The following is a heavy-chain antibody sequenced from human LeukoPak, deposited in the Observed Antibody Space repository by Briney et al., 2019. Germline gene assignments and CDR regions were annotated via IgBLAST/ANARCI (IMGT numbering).Heavy chain of an antibody. CDR3: ARDLSTTGTFDY. J-gene: IGHJ4*02. D-gene: IGHD1-1*01. V-gene: IGHV4-39*07. Sequence: PSETLSLTCTVSGGSISSSSYYWGWIRQPPGKGLEWIGRIYTSGSTNYNPSLKSRVTMSVDTSKNQFSLKLSSVTAADTAVYYCARDLSTTGTFDYWGQGTLVTVSS. CDR2: IYTSGST. CDR1: GGSISSSSYY.